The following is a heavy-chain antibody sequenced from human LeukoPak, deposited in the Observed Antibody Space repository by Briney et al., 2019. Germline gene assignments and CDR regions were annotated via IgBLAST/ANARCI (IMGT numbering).Heavy chain of an antibody. CDR3: AREFETAMPSAYGMDV. CDR1: GGTISSGDYY. CDR2: IYYSGRT. V-gene: IGHV4-30-4*01. Sequence: SATLSLTCTVSGGTISSGDYYWSWIRQPPGKGLEWIGYIYYSGRTYYKTSLKSRFTISVDTSKNQFSLKLRSVTAADTAVYYCAREFETAMPSAYGMDVWGQGTTVTVSS. J-gene: IGHJ6*02. D-gene: IGHD5-18*01.